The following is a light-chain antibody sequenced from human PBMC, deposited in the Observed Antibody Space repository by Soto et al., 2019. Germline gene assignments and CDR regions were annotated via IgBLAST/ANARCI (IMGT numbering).Light chain of an antibody. Sequence: QSVLTQPPSVSGAPGQRVTISCTGSSSNIGAGYDVHWYQQLPGTAPKLLIYGNSNRPSGVPDRFSGSKSGTSASLTITGLQAEDEADCYCQSYDSSLSGSYVFGTGTKLTVL. CDR3: QSYDSSLSGSYV. CDR1: SSNIGAGYD. CDR2: GNS. V-gene: IGLV1-40*01. J-gene: IGLJ1*01.